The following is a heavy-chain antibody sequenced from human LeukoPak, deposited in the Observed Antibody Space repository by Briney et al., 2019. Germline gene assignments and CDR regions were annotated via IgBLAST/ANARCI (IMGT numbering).Heavy chain of an antibody. J-gene: IGHJ4*02. CDR3: ARFCSGGRCPDY. CDR1: GGSFSGYY. D-gene: IGHD2-15*01. CDR2: INHSGST. V-gene: IGHV4-34*01. Sequence: PSETLSLTCAVYGGSFSGYYWSWIRQPPGKGLEWIGEINHSGSTNYNPSLKSRVTISVDTSKNQFSLKLSSVTAADTAVYYCARFCSGGRCPDYWGQRTLVTVSS.